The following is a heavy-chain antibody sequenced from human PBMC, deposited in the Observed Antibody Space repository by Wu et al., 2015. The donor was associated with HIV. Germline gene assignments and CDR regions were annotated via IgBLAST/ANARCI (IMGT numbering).Heavy chain of an antibody. CDR1: EYTFIGYY. CDR2: INPDSGDT. V-gene: IGHV1-2*02. CDR3: ARAAFYSSSWPDNWLDP. J-gene: IGHJ5*02. D-gene: IGHD6-13*01. Sequence: QEQLLQSGAEVRKPGASVKVSCKASEYTFIGYYIHWVRQAPGQGLEWMGWINPDSGDTGYAQKFQGRVTMTSDTSIDTAYMDLNRLRSDDTAVYYCARAAFYSSSWPDNWLDPGAREPWSPSPQ.